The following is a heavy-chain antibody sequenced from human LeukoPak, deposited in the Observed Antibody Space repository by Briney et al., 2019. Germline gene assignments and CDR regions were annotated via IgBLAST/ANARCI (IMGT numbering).Heavy chain of an antibody. CDR3: ARAGIAVAGHDY. D-gene: IGHD6-19*01. Sequence: PGGSLRLSCAASGFAFSDSWMTWIRQAPGKGLEWVAFIKGDGSAKKYVDSVKGRFTISRDNAKNSLFLQMNSLRAEDTAVYYCARAGIAVAGHDYWGQGTLVTVSS. V-gene: IGHV3-7*01. CDR2: IKGDGSAK. CDR1: GFAFSDSW. J-gene: IGHJ4*02.